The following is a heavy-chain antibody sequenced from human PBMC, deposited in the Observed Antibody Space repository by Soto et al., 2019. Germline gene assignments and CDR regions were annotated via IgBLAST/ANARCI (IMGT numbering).Heavy chain of an antibody. CDR1: GGSISSNNYY. Sequence: QLRLQQSGPGLVKPSETLSLTCTVSGGSISSNNYYWGWIRQPPGKGLEWIGSIYYSGSTHYTPTLKTRLTMSVDTSRNQFSLKLTSVTAADTAVYFCARGYSPYYYYYMDVWDEGTTVTVSS. CDR2: IYYSGST. V-gene: IGHV4-39*01. CDR3: ARGYSPYYYYYMDV. J-gene: IGHJ6*03. D-gene: IGHD6-13*01.